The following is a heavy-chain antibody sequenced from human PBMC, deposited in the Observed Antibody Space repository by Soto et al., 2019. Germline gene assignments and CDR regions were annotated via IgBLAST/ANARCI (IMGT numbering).Heavy chain of an antibody. J-gene: IGHJ1*01. CDR3: AKGGKSAAAGTEYFQH. CDR1: GFTFSSYA. Sequence: LSLTCAASGFTFSSYAMSWVRQAPGKGLEWVSAISGSGGSTYYADSVKGRFTISRDNSKNTLYLQMNSLRAEDTAVYYCAKGGKSAAAGTEYFQHWGQGTLVTVSS. D-gene: IGHD6-13*01. V-gene: IGHV3-23*01. CDR2: ISGSGGST.